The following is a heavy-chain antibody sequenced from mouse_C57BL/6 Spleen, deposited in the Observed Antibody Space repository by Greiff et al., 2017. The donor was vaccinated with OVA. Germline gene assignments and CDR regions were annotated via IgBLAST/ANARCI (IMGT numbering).Heavy chain of an antibody. Sequence: QVHVKQSGAELARPGASVTMSCKASGYTFTSYTMHWVKQRPGQGLEWIGYINPSSGYTKYNQKFKDKATLTADKSSSTAYMQLSSLTSEDSAVYYCARGGTRAMDYWGQGTSVTVSS. V-gene: IGHV1-4*01. CDR2: INPSSGYT. CDR1: GYTFTSYT. J-gene: IGHJ4*01. CDR3: ARGGTRAMDY. D-gene: IGHD3-3*01.